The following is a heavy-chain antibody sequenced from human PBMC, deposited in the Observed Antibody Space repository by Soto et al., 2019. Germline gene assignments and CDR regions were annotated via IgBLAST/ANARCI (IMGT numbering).Heavy chain of an antibody. V-gene: IGHV3-7*01. J-gene: IGHJ6*03. CDR1: GFTFSSYW. CDR3: ARGVRNRYYDFWSGYGYYYYMDV. Sequence: GGSLRLSCAASGFTFSSYWMSWVRQAPGKGLEWVANIKQDGSEKYYVDSVKGRFTISRDNAKNSLYLQMNSLRAEDMAVYYSARGVRNRYYDFWSGYGYYYYMDVWGKGTTVTVSS. CDR2: IKQDGSEK. D-gene: IGHD3-3*01.